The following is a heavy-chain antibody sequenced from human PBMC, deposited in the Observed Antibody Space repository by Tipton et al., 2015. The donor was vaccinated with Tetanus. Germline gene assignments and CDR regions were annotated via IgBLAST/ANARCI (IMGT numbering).Heavy chain of an antibody. V-gene: IGHV3-23*01. D-gene: IGHD4-17*01. CDR3: ATSTVTR. Sequence: SLRLSCAASGFTFGSYPMTWVRQAPGKGLEWVSGVSGNGGSTYYADSVRGRFTVSRDNSENSLSLQMSGLRREDTAVYYCATSTVTRWGPGTLVTVSS. J-gene: IGHJ4*02. CDR1: GFTFGSYP. CDR2: VSGNGGST.